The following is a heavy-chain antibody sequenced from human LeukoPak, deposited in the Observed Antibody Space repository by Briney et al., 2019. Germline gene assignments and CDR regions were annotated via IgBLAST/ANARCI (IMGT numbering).Heavy chain of an antibody. J-gene: IGHJ1*01. CDR1: GFTFSSYW. V-gene: IGHV3-74*01. D-gene: IGHD3-22*01. Sequence: GGSLRLSCAASGFTFSSYWMHWVRQIPGKGLVWVSRIKSDGSTNYADSVKGRFTISRDNAKNTLSLQMNSLRAEDTGVYYCARAPSEIGGYYPEYFRHWDQGTLVTVSS. CDR2: IKSDGST. CDR3: ARAPSEIGGYYPEYFRH.